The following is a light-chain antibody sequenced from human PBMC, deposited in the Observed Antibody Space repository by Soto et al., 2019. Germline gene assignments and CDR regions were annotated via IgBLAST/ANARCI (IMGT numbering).Light chain of an antibody. V-gene: IGKV1-12*01. CDR2: SAS. Sequence: DLQMTQSPSSVSASVGDRVTITCRASERIATWLAWYQQQPGKAPKLLIYSASTLQTGVPSRFSGSGSGTDFTLTISSLQPDDFATYYCQQADSPPLTFGGGTKVEIK. J-gene: IGKJ4*01. CDR3: QQADSPPLT. CDR1: ERIATW.